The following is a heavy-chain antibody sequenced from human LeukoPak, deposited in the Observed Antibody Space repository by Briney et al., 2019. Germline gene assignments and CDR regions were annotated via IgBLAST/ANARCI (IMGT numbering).Heavy chain of an antibody. CDR1: GFTVSSNY. D-gene: IGHD6-19*01. V-gene: IGHV3-53*01. CDR2: IYSGGST. CDR3: ARDRYSSGWFDY. J-gene: IGHJ4*02. Sequence: PGGSLRLSCAASGFTVSSNYMSWVRQAPGKGLESVSVIYSGGSTYYADSVKGRFTISRDNSKNTLYLQMNSLRAEDTAVYYCARDRYSSGWFDYWGQGTLVTVSS.